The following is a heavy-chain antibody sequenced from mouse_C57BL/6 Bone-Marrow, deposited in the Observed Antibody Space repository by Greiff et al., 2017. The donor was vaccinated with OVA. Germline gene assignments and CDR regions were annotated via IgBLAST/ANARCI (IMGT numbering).Heavy chain of an antibody. CDR2: IHPNSGST. CDR3: AREEVSLCP. Sequence: QVQLQQPGAELVKPGASVKLSCKASGYTFTSYWLHWVKQRPGQGLEWIGMIHPNSGSTNYNEKFKSKATLTVDKASSTDYMQLSSLTSEDSAVYYCAREEVSLCPWGQGTSVTVSS. D-gene: IGHD1-1*02. V-gene: IGHV1-64*01. J-gene: IGHJ4*01. CDR1: GYTFTSYW.